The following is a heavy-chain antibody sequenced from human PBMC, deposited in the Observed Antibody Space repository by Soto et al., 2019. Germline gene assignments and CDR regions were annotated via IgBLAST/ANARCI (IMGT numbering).Heavy chain of an antibody. Sequence: QVQLVQSGAEVKKPGSSVKVSCKASVGTFSSYAISWVRQAPGQGLEWVGGIVPIFGTANYAQKFQGRVTITADESTSTANMELGSLRSEDTAVYYCARHVPAAGYYYGMDVWGQGTTVTVSS. CDR3: ARHVPAAGYYYGMDV. D-gene: IGHD2-2*01. J-gene: IGHJ6*02. V-gene: IGHV1-69*12. CDR2: IVPIFGTA. CDR1: VGTFSSYA.